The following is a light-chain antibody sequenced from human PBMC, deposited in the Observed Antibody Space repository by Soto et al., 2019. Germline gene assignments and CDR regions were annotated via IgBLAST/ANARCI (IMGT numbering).Light chain of an antibody. CDR3: SSYTSCSTVV. CDR1: SSDVGGYNY. CDR2: DVS. J-gene: IGLJ2*01. Sequence: QSALTQPASVSGSPGQSITISCTGTSSDVGGYNYVSWYQQHPGKAPKLMIYDVSNRPSGVSNNFSGSRSGNTASLTISGLQAEDEADYYCSSYTSCSTVVFGGGTKVTVL. V-gene: IGLV2-14*01.